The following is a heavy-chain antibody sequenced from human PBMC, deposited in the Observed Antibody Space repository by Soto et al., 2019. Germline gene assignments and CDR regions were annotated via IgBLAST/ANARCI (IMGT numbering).Heavy chain of an antibody. J-gene: IGHJ4*02. D-gene: IGHD6-19*01. CDR3: ARTYSSGWSLSPSDY. CDR2: ISAYTGDT. Sequence: ASVKVSCKASGYSFTSYGISWVRQAPGRGLEWMGWISAYTGDTKYTQNFQGRVTLTTDTSASTVYMDLGSLRSDDTAVYYCARTYSSGWSLSPSDYWGQGTLVTVSS. V-gene: IGHV1-18*04. CDR1: GYSFTSYG.